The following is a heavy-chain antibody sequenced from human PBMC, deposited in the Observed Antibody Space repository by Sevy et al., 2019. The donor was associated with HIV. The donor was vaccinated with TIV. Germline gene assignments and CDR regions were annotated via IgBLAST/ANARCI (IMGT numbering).Heavy chain of an antibody. CDR2: IGTAGDT. D-gene: IGHD5-12*01. Sequence: GGSLRLSCAASGFTFSSYDMHWVRQATGKGLEWVSAIGTAGDTYYPGSVKGRFTISRDNSKNTLYLQMNSLRAEDTAVYYCAKDQRWLQSYYYYGMDVWGQGTTVTVSS. V-gene: IGHV3-13*01. CDR1: GFTFSSYD. CDR3: AKDQRWLQSYYYYGMDV. J-gene: IGHJ6*02.